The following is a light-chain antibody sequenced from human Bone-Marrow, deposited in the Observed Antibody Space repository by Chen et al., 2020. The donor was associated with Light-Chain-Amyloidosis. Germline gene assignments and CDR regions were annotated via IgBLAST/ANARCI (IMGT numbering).Light chain of an antibody. CDR1: SSDIGSYNL. CDR3: SSYAHGTTYV. Sequence: QSALTQPASVSGSPGQSITISCTGTSSDIGSYNLVSWYQPRPGKAPQLMIYEANKRPSGVSNRFSSSRSGNTASLTISGLQAEDDADYHCSSYAHGTTYVFGTATKVTVL. V-gene: IGLV2-23*01. CDR2: EAN. J-gene: IGLJ1*01.